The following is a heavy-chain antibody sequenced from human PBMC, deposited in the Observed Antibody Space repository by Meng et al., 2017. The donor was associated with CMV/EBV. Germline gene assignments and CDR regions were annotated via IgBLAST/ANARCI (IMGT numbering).Heavy chain of an antibody. CDR1: GGSISSGDYY. J-gene: IGHJ4*02. V-gene: IGHV4-30-4*08. CDR3: ARVPITYYYGSGSYYFDY. CDR2: IYYSGST. D-gene: IGHD3-10*01. Sequence: GRHQETRPRLGKPSTTLSLTCTVSGGSISSGDYYWSWIRQPPGKGLEWIGYIYYSGSTYYNPSLKSRVTISVDTSKNQFSLKLSSVTAADTAVYYCARVPITYYYGSGSYYFDYWGQGTLVTVSS.